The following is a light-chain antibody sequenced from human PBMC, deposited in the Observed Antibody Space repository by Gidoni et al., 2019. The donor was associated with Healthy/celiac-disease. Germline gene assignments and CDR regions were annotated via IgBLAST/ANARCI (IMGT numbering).Light chain of an antibody. V-gene: IGKV3-15*01. CDR3: QQYNNWPPWT. CDR2: GAS. CDR1: PSVSSN. Sequence: EIVMTQSPATLSVSPGERATLPCRASPSVSSNLAWYQQKPGQAPRHLIYGASSRATGIPAGLSGSGAGTEFTLTISSLQSEDFAVYYCQQYNNWPPWTFGQGTKVEIK. J-gene: IGKJ1*01.